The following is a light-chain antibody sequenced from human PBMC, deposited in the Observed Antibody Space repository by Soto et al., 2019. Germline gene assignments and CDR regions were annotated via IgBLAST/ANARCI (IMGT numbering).Light chain of an antibody. CDR2: GAS. V-gene: IGKV3-20*01. CDR1: QSVSSSY. Sequence: ENALTQSPGTLSLSPGERATLSCRASQSVSSSYLAWYQQKPGQAPRLLIYGASSRATGIPDRFSGSGSGTDFTLTISRLEPEDFAVYYCQQYGSSPRTFGQGTKLEIK. J-gene: IGKJ2*01. CDR3: QQYGSSPRT.